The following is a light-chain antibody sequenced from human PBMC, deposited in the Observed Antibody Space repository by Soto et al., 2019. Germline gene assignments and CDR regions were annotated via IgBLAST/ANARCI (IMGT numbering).Light chain of an antibody. CDR2: DVN. V-gene: IGLV2-14*03. CDR3: SSYASNRDVL. Sequence: QSALTQPASVSGSPGQSITISCTGTSSDVGRYNFVSWYQHHPGKAPKLMIYDVNNRPSGVSNRFSGSKSGNTASLTISGLQAEDEADYCCSSYASNRDVLFGGGTKLTVL. CDR1: SSDVGRYNF. J-gene: IGLJ2*01.